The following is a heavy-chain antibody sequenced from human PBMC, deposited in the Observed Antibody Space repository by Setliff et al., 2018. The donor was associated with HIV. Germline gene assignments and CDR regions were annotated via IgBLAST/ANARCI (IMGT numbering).Heavy chain of an antibody. V-gene: IGHV4-30-4*01. Sequence: SETLSLTCTVSGDSISSSSYFWSWIRQPPGKGLEWIGYIYHSGSTHYNPSLNSRVAFSVDTSKNQFSLKLYSVTVADTAFYYCARADSSSWFFATFDIWGQGTMVTVSS. D-gene: IGHD6-13*01. CDR2: IYHSGST. CDR3: ARADSSSWFFATFDI. J-gene: IGHJ3*02. CDR1: GDSISSSSYF.